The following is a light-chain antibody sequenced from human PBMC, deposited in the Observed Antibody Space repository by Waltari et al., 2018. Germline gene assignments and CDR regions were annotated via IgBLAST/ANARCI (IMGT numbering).Light chain of an antibody. Sequence: IVLTQSPGTLSSSPGGRVTLSCRASQIVSRDLAWYQQKPGQAPRLLIFGASSRATGIPDRFSGSGSGTDFSLTISRLEPEDFAVYYCQHYVRLPATFGRGTKVEIK. CDR1: QIVSRD. CDR2: GAS. CDR3: QHYVRLPAT. J-gene: IGKJ1*01. V-gene: IGKV3-20*01.